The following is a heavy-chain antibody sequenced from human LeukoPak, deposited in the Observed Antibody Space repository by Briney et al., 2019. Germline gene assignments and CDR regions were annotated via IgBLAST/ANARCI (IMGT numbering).Heavy chain of an antibody. Sequence: PSETLSLTCTVSGGSISSYYWSWIRQSPGKGLEWIGNIYYSGSTNYNPSLKSRVTISLDTSKNQFSLKLSSVTAADTAVYYCARGTPSSGSYYLGKNWFDPWGQGTLVTVSS. CDR3: ARGTPSSGSYYLGKNWFDP. D-gene: IGHD3-10*01. V-gene: IGHV4-59*12. CDR1: GGSISSYY. J-gene: IGHJ5*02. CDR2: IYYSGST.